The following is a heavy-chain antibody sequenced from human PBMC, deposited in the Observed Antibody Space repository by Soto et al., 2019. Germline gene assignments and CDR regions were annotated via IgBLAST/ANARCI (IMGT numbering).Heavy chain of an antibody. V-gene: IGHV4-34*01. CDR2: IKHSGVT. J-gene: IGHJ4*02. CDR1: GGSFSGYY. CDR3: ARLVGGYFDY. D-gene: IGHD6-6*01. Sequence: QVQLQQWGAGLLKPSQTLSLTCAVYGGSFSGYYWIWVRQPPGKGLDWIVQIKHSGVTYYTPSLKSRVSISLDTSQNQFSLDLMSVTAADASVYDCARLVGGYFDYLGQGNLVIVSS.